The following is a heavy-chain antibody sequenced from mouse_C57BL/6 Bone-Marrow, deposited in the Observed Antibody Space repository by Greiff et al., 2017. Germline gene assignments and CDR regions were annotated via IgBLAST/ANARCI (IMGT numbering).Heavy chain of an antibody. CDR1: GYTFTSYW. CDR2: IDPSDSYT. V-gene: IGHV1-69*01. Sequence: QVQLQQPGAELVMPGASVKLSCKASGYTFTSYWKHWVKQRPGQGLEWIGEIDPSDSYTNYNQKFKGKSTLTVDKSSSTAYMQLSSLTSEDSAVYYCARALIYYYGSSFYFDYWGQGTTLTVSS. J-gene: IGHJ2*01. D-gene: IGHD1-1*01. CDR3: ARALIYYYGSSFYFDY.